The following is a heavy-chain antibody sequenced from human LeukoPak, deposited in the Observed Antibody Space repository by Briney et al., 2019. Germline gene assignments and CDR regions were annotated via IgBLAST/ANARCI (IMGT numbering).Heavy chain of an antibody. Sequence: ASVKVSCKASGDTFTSYYMHWVRQAPGQGLEWMGWMNPNSGNTGYAQKFQGRVTITRNTSISTAYMELSSLRSEDTAVYYCARGGSGGAFDYWGQGTLVTVSS. CDR2: MNPNSGNT. J-gene: IGHJ4*02. CDR3: ARGGSGGAFDY. D-gene: IGHD2-15*01. CDR1: GDTFTSYY. V-gene: IGHV1-8*03.